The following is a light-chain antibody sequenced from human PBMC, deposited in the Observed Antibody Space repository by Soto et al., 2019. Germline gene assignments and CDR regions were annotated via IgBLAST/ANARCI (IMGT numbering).Light chain of an antibody. CDR3: QQRSNWPPWT. V-gene: IGKV3-11*01. J-gene: IGKJ1*01. CDR2: DAS. CDR1: QSVSSY. Sequence: EIVLTQSPATLSLSPGERATLSCRASQSVSSYLAWYQQKPGQAPRLLIYDASNSATGIPARFSGSGSGTDFTLTISSLEPEDFEVYYCQQRSNWPPWTFGQGTKVEIK.